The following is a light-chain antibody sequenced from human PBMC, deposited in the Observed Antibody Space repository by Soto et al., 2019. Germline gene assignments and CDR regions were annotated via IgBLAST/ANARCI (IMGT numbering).Light chain of an antibody. V-gene: IGLV2-14*03. CDR1: SSDVGGYNY. J-gene: IGLJ1*01. CDR3: SSYTTSNTRQIV. Sequence: HSALTKPASVTGLPGQSITISCTSTSSDVGGYNYVSWYQHHPGKAPKLIIYDVSNRPSGVSIRFSGSKSDNTASLTISGLQPEDEADYHCSSYTTSNTRQIVFGTGTKVTVL. CDR2: DVS.